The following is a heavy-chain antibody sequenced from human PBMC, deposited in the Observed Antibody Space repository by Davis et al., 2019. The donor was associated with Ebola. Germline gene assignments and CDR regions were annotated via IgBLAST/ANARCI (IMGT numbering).Heavy chain of an antibody. CDR3: ARVGAAWPSYYGMDV. Sequence: GGSLRLSCAASGFNFRSYGMHWVRQAPDKGLEWVAVIWYDGSRKYYGDSVKGRFTISRDNSNNLLYLQMNSLRAEDTAVYYCARVGAAWPSYYGMDVWGQGTTVTVSS. CDR2: IWYDGSRK. V-gene: IGHV3-33*01. J-gene: IGHJ6*02. D-gene: IGHD3-10*01. CDR1: GFNFRSYG.